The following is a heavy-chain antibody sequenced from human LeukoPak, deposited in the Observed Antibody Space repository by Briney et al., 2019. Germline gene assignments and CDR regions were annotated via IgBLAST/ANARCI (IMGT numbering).Heavy chain of an antibody. V-gene: IGHV1-8*01. Sequence: ASVKVSCTASGYTFTSYDINWVRQATGQGLEWMGWMNPNSGNTGYAQKFQGRVTMTRNTSISTAYMELSSLRFEDTAVYYCARGPSKKMATRPRFDYWGQGTLVTVSS. CDR3: ARGPSKKMATRPRFDY. J-gene: IGHJ4*02. D-gene: IGHD5-24*01. CDR1: GYTFTSYD. CDR2: MNPNSGNT.